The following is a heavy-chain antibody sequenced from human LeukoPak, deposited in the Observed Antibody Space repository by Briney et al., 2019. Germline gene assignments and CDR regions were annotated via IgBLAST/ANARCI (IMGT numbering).Heavy chain of an antibody. V-gene: IGHV1-2*04. J-gene: IGHJ4*02. CDR2: INPNSGGT. D-gene: IGHD4-17*01. Sequence: GASVKVSCKASGYTFTGYYMHWVRQAPGQGLEWMGWINPNSGGTNYAQKFQGWVTMTRDTSISTAYMELSRLRSDDTAVYYCARDPRFQYGDYKGGEYYFDYGGQGTLVTVSS. CDR3: ARDPRFQYGDYKGGEYYFDY. CDR1: GYTFTGYY.